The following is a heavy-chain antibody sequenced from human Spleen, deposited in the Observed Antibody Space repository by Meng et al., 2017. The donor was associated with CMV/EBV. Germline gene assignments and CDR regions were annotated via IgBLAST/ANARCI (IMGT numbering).Heavy chain of an antibody. J-gene: IGHJ6*02. CDR2: IKKDGSET. Sequence: GESLKISCAASGFTFSNYWMTWVRQAPGKGLEWVANIKKDGSETYYVDSVKGRFTISRDNAKNTLYLQMNSLRAEDTAVYYCARDQSGYDFWSGYFSGMDVWGQGTTVTVSS. CDR3: ARDQSGYDFWSGYFSGMDV. D-gene: IGHD3-3*01. CDR1: GFTFSNYW. V-gene: IGHV3-7*01.